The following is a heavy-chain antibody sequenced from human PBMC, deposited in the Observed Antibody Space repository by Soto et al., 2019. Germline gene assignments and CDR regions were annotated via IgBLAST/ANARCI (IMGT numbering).Heavy chain of an antibody. CDR3: ERDIAAAGTWWFDP. D-gene: IGHD6-13*01. CDR1: GGTFSSYT. Sequence: QVQLVQSGAEVKKPGSSVKVSCKASGGTFSSYTISWVRQAPGQGLEWMGRIIPILGIANYAQKFQGRVTIPADKSTSTAYMELSSLRSEDTAVYYCERDIAAAGTWWFDPWGQGTLVTVSS. J-gene: IGHJ5*02. V-gene: IGHV1-69*08. CDR2: IIPILGIA.